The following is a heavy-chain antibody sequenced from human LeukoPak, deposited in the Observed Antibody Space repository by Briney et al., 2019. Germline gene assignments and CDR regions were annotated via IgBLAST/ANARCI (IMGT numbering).Heavy chain of an antibody. D-gene: IGHD5-18*01. CDR2: ISAYNGNT. CDR3: ARSPDSYGQFDY. CDR1: GYTFTSYG. Sequence: GASVKVSCKASGYTFTSYGISWVRQAPGQGLEWMGWISAYNGNTNYAQKLQGRVTMTTNTSTCTAYMELRSLRSDDTAVYYCARSPDSYGQFDYWGQGTLVTVSS. V-gene: IGHV1-18*01. J-gene: IGHJ4*02.